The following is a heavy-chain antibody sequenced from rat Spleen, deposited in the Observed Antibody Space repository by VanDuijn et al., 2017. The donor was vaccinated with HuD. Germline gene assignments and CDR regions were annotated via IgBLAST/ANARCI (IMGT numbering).Heavy chain of an antibody. J-gene: IGHJ4*01. Sequence: VQLVESGGGLVQPGRSLKLSCAASGFTFSNYYMAWVRQAPTKGLEWVATISYDGSSTYYRDSVKGRFTFSRDNAKSTLYLQMNSLRSEDTATYYCTRVLGTYFDYWGQGASVTVSS. V-gene: IGHV5-29*01. D-gene: IGHD2-1*01. CDR2: ISYDGSST. CDR3: TRVLGTYFDY. CDR1: GFTFSNYY.